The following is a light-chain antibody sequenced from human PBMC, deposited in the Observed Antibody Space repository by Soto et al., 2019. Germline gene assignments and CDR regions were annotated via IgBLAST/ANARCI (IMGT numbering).Light chain of an antibody. V-gene: IGLV2-14*01. Sequence: QSVLTQPASVSGSPGQSITISCTGTSSDVGRFNFVSWFQQHPGKAPKLPIYEVTKRPSGVSNRFSGSKSGNTASLTISGLQTEDEADYYCSSYTTRSTYVFGTGTKVTVL. CDR2: EVT. CDR1: SSDVGRFNF. J-gene: IGLJ1*01. CDR3: SSYTTRSTYV.